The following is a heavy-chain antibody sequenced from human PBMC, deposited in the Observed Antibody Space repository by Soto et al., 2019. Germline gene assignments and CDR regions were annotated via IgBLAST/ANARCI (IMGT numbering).Heavy chain of an antibody. Sequence: QVQLQQWGAGLLKPSETLSLTCAVYGGSFSGYYWSWIRQPPGKGLEWIGEINHSGSTNYNPSLKSRVTISVDTSKNQFTLKLSSVTAADTAVYYCARQTGYFWSGYSAGYYYYYGMDVWGQGTTVTVSS. V-gene: IGHV4-34*01. CDR3: ARQTGYFWSGYSAGYYYYYGMDV. CDR2: INHSGST. D-gene: IGHD3-3*01. J-gene: IGHJ6*02. CDR1: GGSFSGYY.